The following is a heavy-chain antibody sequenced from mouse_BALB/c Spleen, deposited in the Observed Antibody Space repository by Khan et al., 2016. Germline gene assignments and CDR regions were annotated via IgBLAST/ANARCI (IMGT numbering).Heavy chain of an antibody. J-gene: IGHJ2*01. CDR1: GYSITSDYA. D-gene: IGHD2-4*01. CDR3: ASFDYDRGYFDY. Sequence: EVQLQESGPGLVKPSQSLSLTCTVSGYSITSDYAWNWIRQFPGNKLGWMGYITYSGSTSYNPSLKSRISITRDTSKNQFFLQLNSVTTEDTATXYCASFDYDRGYFDYWGQGTTLTVSS. CDR2: ITYSGST. V-gene: IGHV3-2*02.